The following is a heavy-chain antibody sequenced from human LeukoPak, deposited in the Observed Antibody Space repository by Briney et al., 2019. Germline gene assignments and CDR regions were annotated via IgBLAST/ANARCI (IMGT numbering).Heavy chain of an antibody. CDR2: INPNSGGT. J-gene: IGHJ6*03. V-gene: IGHV1-2*02. D-gene: IGHD6-13*01. CDR3: ARGSSSWYGSSYYYYYYMDV. CDR1: GYTFTGYY. Sequence: AASVKVSCKASGYTFTGYYMHWVRQAPGQGLEWMGWINPNSGGTNYAQKFLGRVTMTRDTSISTAYMELSRLRSDDTAVYYCARGSSSWYGSSYYYYYYMDVWGKGTTVTVSS.